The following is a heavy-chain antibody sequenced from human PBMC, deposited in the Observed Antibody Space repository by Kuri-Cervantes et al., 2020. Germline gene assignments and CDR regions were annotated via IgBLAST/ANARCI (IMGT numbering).Heavy chain of an antibody. CDR3: ALGATSYYYMDV. J-gene: IGHJ6*03. Sequence: GSLRLSCAVYGGSFSDYYWSWIRQPPGKGLEWIGEINHSGSTNYNPSLKSRVTISVDTSKNQFSLKLTSVTAADTAVYYCALGATSYYYMDVWGKGTTVTVSS. V-gene: IGHV4-34*01. CDR1: GGSFSDYY. CDR2: INHSGST. D-gene: IGHD1-26*01.